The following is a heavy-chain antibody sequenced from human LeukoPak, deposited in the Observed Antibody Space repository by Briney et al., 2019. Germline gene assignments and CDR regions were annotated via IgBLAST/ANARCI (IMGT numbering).Heavy chain of an antibody. J-gene: IGHJ4*02. V-gene: IGHV1-46*01. CDR3: ATYTQSGAQGVNDY. Sequence: ASVKVSCKASGYTFTGYYMHWVRQAPGQGLEWMGLIHPNDGDTKYAQEFQDRVTMTRDTSTSTVYMELSSLRSEDTAVYYCATYTQSGAQGVNDYWGQGTLVTVSS. CDR2: IHPNDGDT. D-gene: IGHD3-10*01. CDR1: GYTFTGYY.